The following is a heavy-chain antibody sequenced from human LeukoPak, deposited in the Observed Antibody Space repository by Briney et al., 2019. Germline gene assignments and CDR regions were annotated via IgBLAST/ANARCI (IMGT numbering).Heavy chain of an antibody. Sequence: PSGTLSLTCAVSGGSISSSNWWSWVRQPPGKGLEWIGEIYHSGSTNYNPSLKSRVTISVDKSKNQFSLKLSSVTAADTAVYYCARHRRGTTVVTRRYYYYMDVWGKGTTVTISS. J-gene: IGHJ6*03. CDR1: GGSISSSNW. CDR3: ARHRRGTTVVTRRYYYYMDV. CDR2: IYHSGST. V-gene: IGHV4-4*02. D-gene: IGHD4-23*01.